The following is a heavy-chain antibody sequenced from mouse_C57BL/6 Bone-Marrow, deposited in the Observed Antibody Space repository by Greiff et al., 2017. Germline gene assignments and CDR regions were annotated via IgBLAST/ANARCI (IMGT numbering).Heavy chain of an antibody. CDR1: GYTFTSYW. CDR2: IYPGSGST. V-gene: IGHV1-55*01. Sequence: QVQLQQSGAELVKPGASVKMSCKASGYTFTSYWITGVKQRPGQGLEWIGDIYPGSGSTNYNEKFKSKATLTVDTSSSTAYMQLSSLTSEDSAVYYCARCLTFYYAMDYWGQGTSVTVSS. D-gene: IGHD1-3*01. J-gene: IGHJ4*01. CDR3: ARCLTFYYAMDY.